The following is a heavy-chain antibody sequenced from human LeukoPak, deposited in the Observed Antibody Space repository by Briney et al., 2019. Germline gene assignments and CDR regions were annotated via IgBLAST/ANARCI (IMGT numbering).Heavy chain of an antibody. D-gene: IGHD1-7*01. CDR1: GFTFTSSA. J-gene: IGHJ4*02. CDR2: IVVGSGNT. Sequence: SVKVSCKASGFTFTSSAVQWVRQARGQRLEWIGWIVVGSGNTNYAQKFQGRVTITRDMSTSTAYMELSSLRSEDTAVYYCAAAGGGLELHDYWGQGTLVTVSS. CDR3: AAAGGGLELHDY. V-gene: IGHV1-58*01.